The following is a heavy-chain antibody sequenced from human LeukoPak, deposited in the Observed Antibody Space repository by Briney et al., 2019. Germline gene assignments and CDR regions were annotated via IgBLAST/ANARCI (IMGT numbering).Heavy chain of an antibody. CDR2: IKEDGSDK. CDR1: GFTFSSYW. CDR3: AREEDSSDYYGTDTRFDY. Sequence: PGGSLRLSCAASGFTFSSYWMSWVRQAPGKGLEWVASIKEDGSDKYYVDSVKGRFTISRDNTKNSLYLQMNSLRAEDTAVYYCAREEDSSDYYGTDTRFDYWGQGTLVTVSS. D-gene: IGHD3-22*01. V-gene: IGHV3-7*01. J-gene: IGHJ4*02.